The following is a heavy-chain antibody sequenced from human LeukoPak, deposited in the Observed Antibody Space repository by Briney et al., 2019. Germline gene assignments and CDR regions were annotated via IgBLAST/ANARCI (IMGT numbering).Heavy chain of an antibody. Sequence: GASLRLSCAASGFTFSSYAISWVRQAPEKGLEWVSAISGSGGSTYYADSVKGRFTISRDNSKNTLYLQMNSLRAEDTAVYYCAKGGYGDYDYWGQGTLVTVSS. D-gene: IGHD4-17*01. CDR3: AKGGYGDYDY. J-gene: IGHJ4*02. CDR2: ISGSGGST. CDR1: GFTFSSYA. V-gene: IGHV3-23*01.